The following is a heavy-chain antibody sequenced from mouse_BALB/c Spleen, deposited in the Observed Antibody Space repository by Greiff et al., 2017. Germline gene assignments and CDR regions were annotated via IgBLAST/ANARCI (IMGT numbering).Heavy chain of an antibody. CDR1: GYTFTSYT. D-gene: IGHD1-1*01. CDR2: INPSSGYT. Sequence: QVQLKQSGAELARPGASVKMSCKASGYTFTSYTMHWVKQRPGQGLEWIGYINPSSGYTNYNQKFKDKATLTADKSSSTAYMQLSSLTSEDSAVYYCAGNYYGSSYWFAYWGQGTLVTVSA. V-gene: IGHV1-4*01. J-gene: IGHJ3*01. CDR3: AGNYYGSSYWFAY.